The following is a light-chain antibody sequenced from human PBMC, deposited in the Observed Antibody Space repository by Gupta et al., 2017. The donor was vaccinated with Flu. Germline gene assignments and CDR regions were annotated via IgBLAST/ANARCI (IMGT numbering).Light chain of an antibody. Sequence: GKTASISCGGGYIGGESVNWYQHKPGQAPILVVYEDTDRPSWIPKRFSGSKSIDAATLTISGVEAEDEADYYWQVWESGSLHCLFGGGTKVTVL. CDR3: QVWESGSLHCL. V-gene: IGLV3-21*03. J-gene: IGLJ3*02. CDR1: YIGGES. CDR2: EDT.